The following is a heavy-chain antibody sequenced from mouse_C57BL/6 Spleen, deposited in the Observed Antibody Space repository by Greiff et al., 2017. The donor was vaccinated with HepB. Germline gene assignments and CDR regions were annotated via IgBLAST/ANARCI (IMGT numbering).Heavy chain of an antibody. D-gene: IGHD1-1*01. CDR3: ASPSYYSSSPRYFDV. J-gene: IGHJ1*03. Sequence: QVQLQQSGAELVKPGASVKISCKASGYAFSSYWMNWVKQRPGKGLEWIGQIYPGDGDTNYNGKFKGKATLTADKSSSTAYMQLSSLTSEDSAVYFCASPSYYSSSPRYFDVWGTGTTVTVSS. V-gene: IGHV1-80*01. CDR2: IYPGDGDT. CDR1: GYAFSSYW.